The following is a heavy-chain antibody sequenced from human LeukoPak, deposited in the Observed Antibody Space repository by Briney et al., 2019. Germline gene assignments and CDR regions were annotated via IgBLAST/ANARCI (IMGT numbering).Heavy chain of an antibody. CDR1: GGTFSSYA. CDR3: ARDIEYSSSSFDY. J-gene: IGHJ4*02. V-gene: IGHV1-69*05. D-gene: IGHD6-6*01. CDR2: IIPIFGTA. Sequence: GASVKVSCKASGGTFSSYAISWVRQAPGQGLEWMGGIIPIFGTANYAQKFQGRVTITRNTSISTAYMELSSLRSEDTAVYYCARDIEYSSSSFDYWGQGTLVTVSS.